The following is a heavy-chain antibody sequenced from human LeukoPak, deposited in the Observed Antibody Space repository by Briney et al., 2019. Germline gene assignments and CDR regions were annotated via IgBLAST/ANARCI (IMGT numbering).Heavy chain of an antibody. J-gene: IGHJ4*02. CDR1: RFTFSSYA. CDR3: ASITSATVVSDVDY. CDR2: ISYDGSNK. D-gene: IGHD4-23*01. V-gene: IGHV3-30*01. Sequence: PGRSLRLSCAASRFTFSSYAMHWVRQAPGKGLEWVAVISYDGSNKYYADSVKGRFTISRDNSKNTLYLQMNSLRAEDTAVYYCASITSATVVSDVDYWGQGTLVTVSS.